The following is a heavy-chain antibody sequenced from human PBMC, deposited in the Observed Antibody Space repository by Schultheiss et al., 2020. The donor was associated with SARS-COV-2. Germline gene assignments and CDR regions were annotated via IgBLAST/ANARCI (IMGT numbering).Heavy chain of an antibody. CDR1: GFTFSSYA. J-gene: IGHJ3*02. D-gene: IGHD3-3*01. CDR3: AKNTVQIFGVVDAFDI. CDR2: IWYDGSNK. Sequence: GGSLRLSCAASGFTFSSYAMHWVRQAPGKGLEWVAVIWYDGSNKYYADSVKGRFTISRDNSKNTLYLQMNSLRAEDTAVYYCAKNTVQIFGVVDAFDIWGQGTMVTVSS. V-gene: IGHV3-33*06.